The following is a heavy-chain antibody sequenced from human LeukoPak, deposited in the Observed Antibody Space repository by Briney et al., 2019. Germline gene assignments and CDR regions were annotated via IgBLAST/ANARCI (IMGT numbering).Heavy chain of an antibody. J-gene: IGHJ4*02. CDR1: GGSISSYY. CDR2: IYYSGST. D-gene: IGHD1-26*01. Sequence: SETLSLTCTVSGGSISSYYWSWIRQPPGKGLEWIGYIYYSGSTNYNPSLKSRVTISVDTSKNQFSLKLSSVTAADTAVYYCARQAYSGNSFDYWGQGTLVTVSS. V-gene: IGHV4-59*08. CDR3: ARQAYSGNSFDY.